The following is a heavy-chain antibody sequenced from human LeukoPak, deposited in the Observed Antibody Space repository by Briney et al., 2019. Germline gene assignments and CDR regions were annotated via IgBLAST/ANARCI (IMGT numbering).Heavy chain of an antibody. CDR3: AIDRRWDYYYDSSWYGDF. CDR2: IYHSGST. V-gene: IGHV4-4*02. Sequence: SGTLSLPRAVSGGSINRRNGWSRVRQPPGKGLEWIGEIYHSGSTNYNPSLKSRVTISVDKSKNQFSLKLSSVTAADTAVYYFAIDRRWDYYYDSSWYGDFWGQGTLVTVSS. D-gene: IGHD3-22*01. CDR1: GGSINRRNG. J-gene: IGHJ4*02.